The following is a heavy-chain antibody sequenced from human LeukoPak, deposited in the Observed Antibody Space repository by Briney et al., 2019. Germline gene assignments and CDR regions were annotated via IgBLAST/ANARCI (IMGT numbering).Heavy chain of an antibody. J-gene: IGHJ4*02. CDR2: IHPEGNEK. Sequence: PGGSLRLSCAVSGFTFSNFWMSWVRQAPGRGLEWVANIHPEGNEKYHVESVKGRFIISRDNTKNLLFLQMNALRVEDTAVYYCARGDDFSGDHWGQGTLVTVSS. CDR1: GFTFSNFW. D-gene: IGHD1-1*01. V-gene: IGHV3-7*04. CDR3: ARGDDFSGDH.